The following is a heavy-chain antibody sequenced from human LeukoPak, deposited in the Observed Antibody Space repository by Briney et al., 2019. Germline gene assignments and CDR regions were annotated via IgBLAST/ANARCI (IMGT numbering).Heavy chain of an antibody. Sequence: GGSLRLSCAASGFTFSSYWMSWVRQAPGKGLEWVANIKQDGSEKYYVDSVKGRFTISRDNAKNSLYLQMNSLRAEDTAVYYCARVGESSSSFHYYYYMDVWGKGTTVTISS. CDR1: GFTFSSYW. CDR2: IKQDGSEK. CDR3: ARVGESSSSFHYYYYMDV. J-gene: IGHJ6*03. V-gene: IGHV3-7*01. D-gene: IGHD6-13*01.